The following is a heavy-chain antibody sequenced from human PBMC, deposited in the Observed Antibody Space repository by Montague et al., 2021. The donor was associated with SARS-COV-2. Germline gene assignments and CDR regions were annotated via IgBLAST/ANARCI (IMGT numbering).Heavy chain of an antibody. CDR2: IFYNGGT. V-gene: IGHV4-31*03. D-gene: IGHD4-11*01. CDR1: GGSISSGGFL. CDR3: SRGSYRYSHNYCYAMDV. J-gene: IGHJ6*02. Sequence: TLSLTCIVSGGSISSGGFLWTWVRHLPGKVLEWIGYIFYNGGTDYNPSLKSRVNIAVDTSKNQFSLRLSSVTAADTAVYYCSRGSYRYSHNYCYAMDVWGQGTTVIVSS.